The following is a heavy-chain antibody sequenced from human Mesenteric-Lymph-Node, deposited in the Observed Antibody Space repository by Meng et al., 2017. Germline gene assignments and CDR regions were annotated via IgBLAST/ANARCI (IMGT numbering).Heavy chain of an antibody. CDR1: GGSFSGYY. J-gene: IGHJ4*02. CDR2: IHYSGRT. V-gene: IGHV4-34*11. CDR3: ARGYTSGWYPSMSFDY. D-gene: IGHD6-19*01. Sequence: SETLSLTCAVYGGSFSGYYWNWIRQPPGKGLEWIGYIHYSGRTNNNPSLKSRVTISVDTSKNQFSLRLSSVTAADTALYFCARGYTSGWYPSMSFDYWGQGTLVTVSS.